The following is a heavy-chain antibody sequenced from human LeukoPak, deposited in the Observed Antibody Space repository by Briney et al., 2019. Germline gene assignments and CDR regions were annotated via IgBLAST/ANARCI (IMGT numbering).Heavy chain of an antibody. D-gene: IGHD3-22*01. CDR3: AVPGDYDSSGYYTYYYYYMDV. V-gene: IGHV1-8*01. Sequence: ASVKVSCKASGYTFTSYDINWVRQATGQGLEWMGWMNPNSGNTGYAQKFQGRVTMTRNTSISTAYMELSSLRSEDTAVYYCAVPGDYDSSGYYTYYYYYMDVWGKGTTVTVSS. J-gene: IGHJ6*03. CDR1: GYTFTSYD. CDR2: MNPNSGNT.